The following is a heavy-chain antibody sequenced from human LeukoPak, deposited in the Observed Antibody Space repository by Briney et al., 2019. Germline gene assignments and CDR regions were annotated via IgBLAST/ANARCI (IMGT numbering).Heavy chain of an antibody. CDR1: GGSISSGSYY. CDR3: AGPDY. CDR2: IYTSGST. J-gene: IGHJ4*02. V-gene: IGHV4-61*02. Sequence: PSETLSLTCTVSGGSISSGSYYWSWIRQPAGKGLEWIGRIYTSGSTNYNPSLKSRVTISVDTSKNQFSLKLSSVTAADTAVYYCAGPDYWGQGTLVTVSS.